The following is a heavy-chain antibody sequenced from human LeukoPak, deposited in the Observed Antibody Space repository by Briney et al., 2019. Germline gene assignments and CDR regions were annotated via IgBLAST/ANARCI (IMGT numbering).Heavy chain of an antibody. D-gene: IGHD3-3*01. CDR3: ARGRGYDFWSGYSGHYFDY. J-gene: IGHJ4*02. CDR2: INHSGST. Sequence: AETLSLTCAVYGGSFSGYYWSWIRQPPGRGLEWMGEINHSGSTNYNPSLQSRVNVSVATSKNQSSLKLSSVTAAVTAVYYCARGRGYDFWSGYSGHYFDYWGQGTLVTVSS. CDR1: GGSFSGYY. V-gene: IGHV4-34*01.